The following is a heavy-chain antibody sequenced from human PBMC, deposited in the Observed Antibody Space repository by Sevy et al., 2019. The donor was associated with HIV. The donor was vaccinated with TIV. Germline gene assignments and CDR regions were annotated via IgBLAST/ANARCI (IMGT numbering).Heavy chain of an antibody. CDR1: GFTFSSYA. D-gene: IGHD2-2*01. CDR2: ISYDGSNK. CDR3: ARKDIVLVPAAMREKDYYYGMDV. J-gene: IGHJ6*02. V-gene: IGHV3-30-3*01. Sequence: GGSLRLSCAASGFTFSSYAMHWVRQAPGKGLEWVAVISYDGSNKYYADSVKGRFTISRDNSKNRLYLQMNSLRAEDTAVYYCARKDIVLVPAAMREKDYYYGMDVWGQGTTVTVSS.